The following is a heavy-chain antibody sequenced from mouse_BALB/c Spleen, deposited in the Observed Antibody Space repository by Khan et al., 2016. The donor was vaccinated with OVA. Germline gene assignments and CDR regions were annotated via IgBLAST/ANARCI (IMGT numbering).Heavy chain of an antibody. CDR3: ARDGSRYNYAMDY. D-gene: IGHD2-3*01. J-gene: IGHJ4*01. CDR1: GYSITSDYA. Sequence: EVQLQESGPGLVKPSQSLSLTCTVTGYSITSDYAWNWIRQFPGNKLEWMGYISSSGSTNYNPALKSRISITRDTSENQFFLQLNSVTTEDTATYYCARDGSRYNYAMDYWGQGTSATVSS. CDR2: ISSSGST. V-gene: IGHV3-2*02.